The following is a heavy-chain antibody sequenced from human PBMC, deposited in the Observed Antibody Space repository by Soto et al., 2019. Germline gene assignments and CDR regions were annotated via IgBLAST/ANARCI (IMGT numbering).Heavy chain of an antibody. CDR2: IDPSDSYT. V-gene: IGHV5-10-1*01. CDR1: GYSFTSYW. D-gene: IGHD2-2*01. Sequence: GESLKISCKGSGYSFTSYWISWVRQMPGKGLEWMGRIDPSDSYTNYSPSFQGHVTISADKSISTAYLQWNSLKASDTAMYYCAGGGGFVVVPAADAFDIWGQGTMVTVSS. J-gene: IGHJ3*02. CDR3: AGGGGFVVVPAADAFDI.